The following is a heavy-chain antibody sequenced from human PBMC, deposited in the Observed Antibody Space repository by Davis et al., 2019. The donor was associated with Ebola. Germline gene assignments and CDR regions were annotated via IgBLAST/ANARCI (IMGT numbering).Heavy chain of an antibody. CDR1: GGSVSGYN. CDR3: SERGSSV. J-gene: IGHJ4*02. V-gene: IGHV4-34*01. D-gene: IGHD3-10*01. Sequence: PSETLSLTRAVYGGSVSGYNWNWIRQPPGKGLEWIAEINHSGRTNYNPSLKSRVTISIDTSKNQFSLKLSSVTAADTAMYYCSERGSSVWGQGTLVTVSS. CDR2: INHSGRT.